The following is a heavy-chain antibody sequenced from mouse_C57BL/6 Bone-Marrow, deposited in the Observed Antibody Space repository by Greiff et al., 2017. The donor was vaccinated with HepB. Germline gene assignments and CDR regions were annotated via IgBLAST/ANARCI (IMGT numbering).Heavy chain of an antibody. CDR1: GFTFSSYA. D-gene: IGHD1-1*01. V-gene: IGHV5-9-1*02. J-gene: IGHJ2*01. Sequence: EVKLQESGEGLVKPGGSLKLSCAASGFTFSSYAMSWVRQTPEKRLEWVAYISSGGDYIYYADTVKGRFTISRDNARNTLYLQMSSLKSEDTAMYYCTITTVVDYFDYWGQGTTLTVSS. CDR2: ISSGGDYI. CDR3: TITTVVDYFDY.